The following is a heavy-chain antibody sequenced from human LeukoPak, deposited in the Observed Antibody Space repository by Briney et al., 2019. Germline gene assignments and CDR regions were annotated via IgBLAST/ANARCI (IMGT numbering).Heavy chain of an antibody. CDR2: ISYDGNNK. CDR1: GFTFSSYA. V-gene: IGHV3-30-3*01. Sequence: PGGSLRLSCAASGFTFSSYAMHWVRQAPGKGLEWVAVISYDGNNKYYADSVKGRFTISRDNSKNTLYLQMNSLRAEDTATYYCARRKYSSSWYKDYWGQGTLVTVSS. CDR3: ARRKYSSSWYKDY. J-gene: IGHJ4*02. D-gene: IGHD6-13*01.